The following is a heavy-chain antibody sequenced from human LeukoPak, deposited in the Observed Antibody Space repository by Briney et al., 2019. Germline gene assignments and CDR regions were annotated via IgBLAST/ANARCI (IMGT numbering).Heavy chain of an antibody. CDR1: GFTFDDYA. CDR3: ARFTIFGAAYNAFDI. CDR2: ISWNSGSI. D-gene: IGHD3-3*01. J-gene: IGHJ3*02. Sequence: QPGGSLRLSCAASGFTFDDYAMHWVRQAPGKGLEWVSGISWNSGSIGYADSVKGRFTISRDNAKNSLYLQMNSLRAEDTALYYCARFTIFGAAYNAFDIWGQGTMVTVSS. V-gene: IGHV3-9*01.